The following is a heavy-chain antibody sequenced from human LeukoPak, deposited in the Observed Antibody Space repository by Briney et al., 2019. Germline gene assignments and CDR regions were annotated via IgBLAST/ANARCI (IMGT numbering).Heavy chain of an antibody. CDR3: ARDQEDSGWSFDY. Sequence: PGGSLRLSCAASGFIFSDYNMSWIRQAPGEGLEWVSYITNIGGTVYYADSVKGRFTISRDNAKNSLSLQMNSLRAEDTAVYYCARDQEDSGWSFDYWGQGTLVTVSS. CDR2: ITNIGGTV. J-gene: IGHJ4*02. V-gene: IGHV3-11*01. D-gene: IGHD6-19*01. CDR1: GFIFSDYN.